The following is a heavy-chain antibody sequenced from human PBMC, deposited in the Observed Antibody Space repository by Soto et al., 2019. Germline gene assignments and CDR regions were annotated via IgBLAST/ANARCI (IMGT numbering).Heavy chain of an antibody. V-gene: IGHV3-48*01. D-gene: IGHD6-19*01. CDR3: PVGIVVARGYFDL. Sequence: QVVESGGGLVLPGGSLRLSCAASGFPFRRYSMNWVRQAPGKGLEWVSYIRDSSSSIHDADSVKGRFTISRDNAKNSLYLQMNSLRVEDTAVYYCPVGIVVARGYFDLWGRGTLVTVSS. J-gene: IGHJ2*01. CDR2: IRDSSSSI. CDR1: GFPFRRYS.